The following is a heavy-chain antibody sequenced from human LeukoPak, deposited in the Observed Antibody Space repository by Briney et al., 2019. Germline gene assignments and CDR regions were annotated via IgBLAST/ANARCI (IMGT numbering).Heavy chain of an antibody. D-gene: IGHD6-19*01. CDR1: GYTFTGYY. Sequence: GASVKVSCKASGYTFTGYYLHWVRQAPGQGLEWMGWIHPVSGGTNYAQKFQGRVTMTRDTSVSTAYMELSSLRSDDTAVYYCARLAAVPGWGQGTLVIVSS. J-gene: IGHJ1*01. V-gene: IGHV1-2*02. CDR3: ARLAAVPG. CDR2: IHPVSGGT.